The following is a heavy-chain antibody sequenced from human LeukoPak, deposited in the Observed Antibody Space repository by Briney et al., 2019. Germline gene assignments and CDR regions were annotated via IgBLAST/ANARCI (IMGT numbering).Heavy chain of an antibody. V-gene: IGHV1-18*01. J-gene: IGHJ6*02. Sequence: GASVKVCCKASGYTFTSYGISWVRQAPGQGLEWMGWISAYNGNTNYAQKLQGRVTMTTDTFTSTAYMELRSLRSDDTAVYYCARDGIAVAGANHYYGMDVWGQGTTVTVSS. CDR1: GYTFTSYG. CDR2: ISAYNGNT. D-gene: IGHD6-19*01. CDR3: ARDGIAVAGANHYYGMDV.